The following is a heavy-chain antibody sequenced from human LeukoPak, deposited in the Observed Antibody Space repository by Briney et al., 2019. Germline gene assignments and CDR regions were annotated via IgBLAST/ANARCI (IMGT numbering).Heavy chain of an antibody. CDR2: IYYSGST. CDR1: GGSINSYY. J-gene: IGHJ4*02. CDR3: ARSTVVNHLDF. Sequence: SETLSLTCNVSGGSINSYYWSWIRQPPGMGLGWIGYIYYSGSTNYNPSLKSRVTISVDTSKNQFSLKLSSVTAADTAVYYCARSTVVNHLDFWGQGILVTVSS. D-gene: IGHD4-23*01. V-gene: IGHV4-59*01.